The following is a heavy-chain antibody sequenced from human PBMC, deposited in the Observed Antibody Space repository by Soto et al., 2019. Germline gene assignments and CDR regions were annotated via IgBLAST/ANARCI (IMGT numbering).Heavy chain of an antibody. CDR1: GGSLTGFY. V-gene: IGHV4-34*01. CDR3: ARGQEGIVATH. D-gene: IGHD5-12*01. Sequence: QVQLQQWGAGLLKPSETLSLTCAVNGGSLTGFYWSWIRQPPGKGLEWIGEIKDGGSTNYSPSLSGRATISPDTSNNQFSLKLNSVTAADTAVYYCARGQEGIVATHWDQGALVTVSS. J-gene: IGHJ4*02. CDR2: IKDGGST.